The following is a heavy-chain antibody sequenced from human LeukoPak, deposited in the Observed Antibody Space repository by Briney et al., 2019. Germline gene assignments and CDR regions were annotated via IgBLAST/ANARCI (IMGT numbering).Heavy chain of an antibody. CDR3: AADTVTSSVFAS. D-gene: IGHD4-11*01. CDR1: GYTFTSYY. Sequence: ASVKVSCKASGYTFTSYYMHWVRQAPGQGLEWIGWIVVGGGNTNYAQKFQERVTITRDMSTSTAYMELSSLRSEDTAVYYCAADTVTSSVFASWGQGTLVTVSS. V-gene: IGHV1-58*02. CDR2: IVVGGGNT. J-gene: IGHJ5*01.